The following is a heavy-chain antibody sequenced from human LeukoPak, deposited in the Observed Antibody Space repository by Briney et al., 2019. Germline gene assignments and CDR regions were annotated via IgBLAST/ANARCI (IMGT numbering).Heavy chain of an antibody. CDR1: GFTVSSNY. CDR3: VKADSGYYR. D-gene: IGHD3-22*01. CDR2: ISLDGSDE. V-gene: IGHV3-30*18. Sequence: PGGSLRLSCAASGFTVSSNYMNWVRQAPGKGLEWVAVISLDGSDEFYADSVKGRFTIFRDNFKNTLYLQLNSLRAEDTAIYYCVKADSGYYRWGLGTLVTVSS. J-gene: IGHJ5*02.